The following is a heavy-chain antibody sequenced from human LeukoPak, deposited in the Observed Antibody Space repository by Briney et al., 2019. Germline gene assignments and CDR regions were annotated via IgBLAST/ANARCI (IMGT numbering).Heavy chain of an antibody. CDR2: IYHSGST. CDR1: GGSISSGGYS. J-gene: IGHJ6*02. Sequence: SETLSLTCAVSGGSISSGGYSWSWIRQPPGKGLEWIGYIYHSGSTYYNPALKSQVTISVDTSKNQFSLKLSSVTAADTAVYYCARGGSAAGSGMDVWGQGTTVTVSS. V-gene: IGHV4-30-2*01. CDR3: ARGGSAAGSGMDV. D-gene: IGHD6-13*01.